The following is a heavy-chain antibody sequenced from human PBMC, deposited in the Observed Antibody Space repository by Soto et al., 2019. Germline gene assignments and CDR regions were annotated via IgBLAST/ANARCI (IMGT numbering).Heavy chain of an antibody. CDR1: GFTFSTYA. J-gene: IGHJ4*02. V-gene: IGHV3-23*01. Sequence: EVQRLESGGGLVQPGGSLRLSCAASGFTFSTYAMSWVRQAPGKGLEWVSTISSSGGRTSYADSVKGRFTISRDKSQNTLYLQMNSLRAEGRAVYNCAKGSGRGIAAAGDFEHCGQGTLGTVSS. CDR2: ISSSGGRT. CDR3: AKGSGRGIAAAGDFEH. D-gene: IGHD6-13*01.